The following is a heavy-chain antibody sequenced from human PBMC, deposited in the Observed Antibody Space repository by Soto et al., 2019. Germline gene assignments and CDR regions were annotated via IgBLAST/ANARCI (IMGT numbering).Heavy chain of an antibody. CDR2: IRSKIYDGTT. CDR3: TRVSPDCSDGSCYPLN. J-gene: IGHJ4*02. V-gene: IGHV3-49*05. D-gene: IGHD2-15*01. CDR1: GFTFRDFA. Sequence: KPGGSLRLSCIASGFTFRDFAISWFRQAPGKGLQWVSFIRSKIYDGTTEYAPSVRGRFTISRDDSKTVAYLQMNSLEAGDTGVFYCTRVSPDCSDGSCYPLNWGQGTLVTVSS.